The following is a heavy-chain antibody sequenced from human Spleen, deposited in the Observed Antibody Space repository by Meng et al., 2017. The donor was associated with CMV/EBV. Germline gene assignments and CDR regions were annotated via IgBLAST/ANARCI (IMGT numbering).Heavy chain of an antibody. Sequence: GSLRLSCTVSGGSISSSSYYWGWIRQPPGKGLEWIGSIYYSGSTYYNPSLKSRVTISVDTSKNQFSLKLSSVTAADTAVYYCASLNAFDIWGQGTRVTVSS. J-gene: IGHJ3*02. CDR2: IYYSGST. CDR1: GGSISSSSYY. V-gene: IGHV4-39*07. CDR3: ASLNAFDI.